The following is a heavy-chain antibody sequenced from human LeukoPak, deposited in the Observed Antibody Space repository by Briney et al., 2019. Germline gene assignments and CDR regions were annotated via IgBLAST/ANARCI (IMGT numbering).Heavy chain of an antibody. CDR2: ITHSGGT. J-gene: IGHJ4*02. CDR3: ARELGYYDSSGYYGGVFDY. Sequence: SETLSLTCAVYGGSFSGYYWSWIRQPPGKGLEWIGEITHSGGTIYNPSLKSRVTISVDTSKNQFSLKLSSVSAADTAVYYCARELGYYDSSGYYGGVFDYWGQGTLVTVSS. CDR1: GGSFSGYY. V-gene: IGHV4-34*01. D-gene: IGHD3-22*01.